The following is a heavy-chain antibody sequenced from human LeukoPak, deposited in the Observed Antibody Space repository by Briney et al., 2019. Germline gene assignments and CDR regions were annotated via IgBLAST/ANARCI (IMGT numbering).Heavy chain of an antibody. CDR3: ARTYYRKRAFDY. D-gene: IGHD3-10*01. V-gene: IGHV4-39*01. J-gene: IGHJ4*02. Sequence: SETLSLTCTVSGASFSSSTYYWGWIRQPPGKGLEWIGSIYYSGSTYYNPSLKSRVTISVDTSKNQFSLKLSSVTAADTAVYYCARTYYRKRAFDYWGQGTLVTVSS. CDR2: IYYSGST. CDR1: GASFSSSTYY.